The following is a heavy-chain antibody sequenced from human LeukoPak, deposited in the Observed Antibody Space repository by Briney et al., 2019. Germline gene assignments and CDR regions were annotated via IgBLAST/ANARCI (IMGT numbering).Heavy chain of an antibody. CDR1: GFTFSSYA. D-gene: IGHD5-18*01. V-gene: IGHV3-23*01. Sequence: GGSLRLSCAASGFTFSSYAMSWVRQAPGKGLEWVSAISGSGGSTYYADSVKGRFTISRDNAKNSLYLQMNSLRAEDTAVYYCARTGYSYAKDYWGQGTLVTVSS. CDR2: ISGSGGST. J-gene: IGHJ4*02. CDR3: ARTGYSYAKDY.